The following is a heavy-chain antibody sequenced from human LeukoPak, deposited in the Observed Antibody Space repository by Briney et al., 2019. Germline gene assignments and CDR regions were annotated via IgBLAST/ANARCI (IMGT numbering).Heavy chain of an antibody. CDR2: ISYDGSNK. V-gene: IGHV3-30*04. CDR1: GFTFSSYA. Sequence: PGGSLRLSCAASGFTFSSYAMHWVRQAPGKGLEWVAVISYDGSNKYYADSVKGRFTISRDNSKNTLYLQMSSLRVEDTAVYYCARWGVNAGLDYWGQGTLVTVSS. CDR3: ARWGVNAGLDY. J-gene: IGHJ4*02. D-gene: IGHD3-10*01.